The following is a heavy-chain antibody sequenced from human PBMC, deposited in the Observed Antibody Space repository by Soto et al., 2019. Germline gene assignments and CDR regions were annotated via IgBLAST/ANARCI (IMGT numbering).Heavy chain of an antibody. J-gene: IGHJ6*02. CDR1: GGTFSSYA. Sequence: QVQLVQSGAEVKKPGSSVKVSCKASGGTFSSYAISWVRQAPGQGLEWMGGIIPIFGTANYAQKFQGRVTITADKSTSTAYMELSSLRSEDTAVYYCARDYFGGDCYSSYYYYGMDVWGQGTTVTGSS. CDR2: IIPIFGTA. D-gene: IGHD2-21*02. CDR3: ARDYFGGDCYSSYYYYGMDV. V-gene: IGHV1-69*06.